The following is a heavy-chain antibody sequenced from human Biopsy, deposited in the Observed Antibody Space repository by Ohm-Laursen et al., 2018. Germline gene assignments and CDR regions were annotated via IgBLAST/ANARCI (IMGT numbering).Heavy chain of an antibody. CDR2: ISWHSGSR. V-gene: IGHV3-9*01. D-gene: IGHD1-1*01. CDR3: AKDVRVKVQLDGMDV. CDR1: GFTFDDYA. Sequence: RSLRLSCAASGFTFDDYAMHWVRQAPGKGLEWVSGISWHSGSRGYADSVKGRFTISRGNAKKLLYLQMNSLRAEDTALYYCAKDVRVKVQLDGMDVWGQGTTVTVSS. J-gene: IGHJ6*02.